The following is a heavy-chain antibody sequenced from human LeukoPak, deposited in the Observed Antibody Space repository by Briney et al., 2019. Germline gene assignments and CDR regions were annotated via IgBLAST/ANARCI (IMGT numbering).Heavy chain of an antibody. J-gene: IGHJ4*02. D-gene: IGHD3-3*01. CDR2: IYTSGST. V-gene: IGHV4-4*07. CDR1: GVSISSYF. CDR3: ARDRFGDLNYFDY. Sequence: PSETLSLTCTVSGVSISSYFWSWIRQPAGKGLEWIGRIYTSGSTNYNPSLKSRVTISADKSTNQFSLKLSSVTAADTAVYYCARDRFGDLNYFDYWGQGTLVTVSS.